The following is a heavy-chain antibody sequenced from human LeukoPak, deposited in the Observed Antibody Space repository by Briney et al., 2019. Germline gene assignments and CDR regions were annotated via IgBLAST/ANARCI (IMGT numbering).Heavy chain of an antibody. J-gene: IGHJ4*02. CDR3: AKDGIGGIYYDSSGYFDN. CDR2: ISGSGGST. V-gene: IGHV3-23*01. D-gene: IGHD3-22*01. Sequence: GGSLRLSCAASGFTFNNYAMSWVRQAPGKGLEWVSAISGSGGSTYYADHLKGRFTISRDNSKNTLYLQMNSLRAEDTALYYCAKDGIGGIYYDSSGYFDNWGQGTLVTVSS. CDR1: GFTFNNYA.